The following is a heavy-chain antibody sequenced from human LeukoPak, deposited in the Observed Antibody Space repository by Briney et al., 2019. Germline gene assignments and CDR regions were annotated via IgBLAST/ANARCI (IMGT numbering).Heavy chain of an antibody. V-gene: IGHV4-34*01. CDR3: ARRPRYSSGWYYFDS. D-gene: IGHD6-19*01. J-gene: IGHJ4*02. CDR1: GGSFSGDY. Sequence: SETLSLTCAVYGGSFSGDYWNWVRQPPGKGLEWIGEINNSGSNNSNPSLKSRVTISVDRSKNQFSLKLSSVTAADTAVYYCARRPRYSSGWYYFDSWGQGTLVTVSS. CDR2: INNSGSN.